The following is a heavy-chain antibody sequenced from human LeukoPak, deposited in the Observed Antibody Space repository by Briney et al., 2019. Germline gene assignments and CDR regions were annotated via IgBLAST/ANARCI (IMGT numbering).Heavy chain of an antibody. CDR1: GGSINGRY. J-gene: IGHJ5*02. V-gene: IGHV4-59*08. CDR2: IDYSGST. Sequence: SETLSLTCTVSGGSINGRYWSWIRQPPGKGLEWIGNIDYSGSTNYNPSLKSRVTISVDRSKNQFSLMLSSGTAADTAVYYCARQGRRGWFYPCGQGTLVTVSS. CDR3: ARQGRRGWFYP.